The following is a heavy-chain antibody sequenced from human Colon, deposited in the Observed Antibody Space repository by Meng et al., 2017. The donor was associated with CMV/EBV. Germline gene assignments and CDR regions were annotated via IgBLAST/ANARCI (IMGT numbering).Heavy chain of an antibody. D-gene: IGHD1-7*01. CDR1: GFIFSDYR. CDR3: ARDGGNYDFGNY. Sequence: SGFIFSDYRMDWIRQAPGKGLEWVARIRHKASGYTTEYAASVRGRSTVSRDDSKNSLFLQMSSLETEDTAVYHCARDGGNYDFGNYWGQGTLVTVSS. V-gene: IGHV3-72*01. CDR2: IRHKASGYTT. J-gene: IGHJ4*02.